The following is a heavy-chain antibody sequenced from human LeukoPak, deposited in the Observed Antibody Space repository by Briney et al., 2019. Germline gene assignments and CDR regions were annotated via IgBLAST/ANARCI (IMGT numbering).Heavy chain of an antibody. CDR2: ISGRGGRT. D-gene: IGHD2-15*01. CDR3: AKEHCSGGSCYLYYFDY. Sequence: GGSLRLFCAASGFTFSSYAMSWVRQAPRKGLEWVSGISGRGGRTYYADSVKRRFTSSRDNSKNTLYLQMNSLRAEDTAVYYCAKEHCSGGSCYLYYFDYWGQGTLVTVSS. V-gene: IGHV3-23*01. CDR1: GFTFSSYA. J-gene: IGHJ4*02.